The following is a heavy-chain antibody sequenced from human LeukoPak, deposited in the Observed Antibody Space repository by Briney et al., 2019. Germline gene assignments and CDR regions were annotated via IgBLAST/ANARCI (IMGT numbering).Heavy chain of an antibody. D-gene: IGHD1-1*01. CDR2: VNFGGSIM. V-gene: IGHV3-48*03. J-gene: IGHJ4*02. CDR1: GFTFSRYE. Sequence: QPGGSLRHSGAAYGFTFSRYEIKWLRQAPGKGAGLVAFVNFGGSIMYYAESVKGRFTISRDNAKNSLSLQINRLRAEDTAIYYCAKDSGTCCHYFDYWGQGTLVT. CDR3: AKDSGTCCHYFDY.